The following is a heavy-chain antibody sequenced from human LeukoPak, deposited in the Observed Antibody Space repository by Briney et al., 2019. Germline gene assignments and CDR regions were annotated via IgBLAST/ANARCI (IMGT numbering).Heavy chain of an antibody. CDR2: ISGSGGST. J-gene: IGHJ4*02. Sequence: GGSLRLSCAASGFPFSSFAMSWVRQAPGKGLEWVSAISGSGGSTYYADSVEGRFTMSRDNSKNTVYLQMNSLRADDTAVYYCAKSGRTSCSTSCYYFDYWGQGTLVTVSS. V-gene: IGHV3-23*01. CDR3: AKSGRTSCSTSCYYFDY. D-gene: IGHD2-2*01. CDR1: GFPFSSFA.